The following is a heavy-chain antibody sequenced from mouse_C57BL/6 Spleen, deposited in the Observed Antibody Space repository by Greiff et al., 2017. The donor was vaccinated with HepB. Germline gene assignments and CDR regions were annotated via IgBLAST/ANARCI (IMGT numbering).Heavy chain of an antibody. J-gene: IGHJ1*03. V-gene: IGHV2-3*01. CDR1: GFSLTSYG. CDR3: AKSLITTVVATPHWYFDV. Sequence: VQGVESGPGLVAPSQSLSITCTVSGFSLTSYGVSWVRQPPGKGLEWLGVIWGDGSTNYHSALISRLSISKDNSKSQVFLKLNSLQTDDTATYYCAKSLITTVVATPHWYFDVWGTGTTVTVSS. D-gene: IGHD1-1*01. CDR2: IWGDGST.